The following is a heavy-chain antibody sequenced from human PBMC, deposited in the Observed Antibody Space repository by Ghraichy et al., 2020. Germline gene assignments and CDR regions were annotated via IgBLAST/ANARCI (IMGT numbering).Heavy chain of an antibody. V-gene: IGHV4-34*01. Sequence: GSLRLSCAVYGGSFSGYYWSWIRQPPGKGLEWIGEINHSGSTNYNPSLKSRVTISVDTSKNQFSLKLSSVTAADTAVYYCARGQYCSGGSCYRRAFDYWGQGTLVTVSS. CDR1: GGSFSGYY. CDR2: INHSGST. D-gene: IGHD2-15*01. J-gene: IGHJ4*02. CDR3: ARGQYCSGGSCYRRAFDY.